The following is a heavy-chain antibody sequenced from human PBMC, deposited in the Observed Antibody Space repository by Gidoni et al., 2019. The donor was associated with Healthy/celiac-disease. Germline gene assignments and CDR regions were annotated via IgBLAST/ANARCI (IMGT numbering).Heavy chain of an antibody. Sequence: QVQLQASGPGLVTPSATLSLTCTVSGGPISCYYWSWIRQPPGKGLEWIGYIHYSGSTNYNPSLKSRVTISVDTSKNQFSLKLSSVTAADTAVYYCARGKYYYDSSGYYLFDYWGQGTLVTVSS. CDR3: ARGKYYYDSSGYYLFDY. J-gene: IGHJ4*02. CDR1: GGPISCYY. CDR2: IHYSGST. V-gene: IGHV4-59*01. D-gene: IGHD3-22*01.